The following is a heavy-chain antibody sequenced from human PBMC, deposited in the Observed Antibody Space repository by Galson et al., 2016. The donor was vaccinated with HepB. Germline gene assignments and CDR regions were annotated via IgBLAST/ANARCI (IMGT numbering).Heavy chain of an antibody. Sequence: SLRLSCAASGFTFGRYGMHWVRQAPGKGLEWVAVMSYDGGHEYYADSVRGRLTVSRDNSKSMLYLQMNSLRAEDTAVYYCARGHNGHANGLDYWGQGTLVTVSS. D-gene: IGHD2-8*01. CDR3: ARGHNGHANGLDY. J-gene: IGHJ4*02. CDR1: GFTFGRYG. V-gene: IGHV3-30*03. CDR2: MSYDGGHE.